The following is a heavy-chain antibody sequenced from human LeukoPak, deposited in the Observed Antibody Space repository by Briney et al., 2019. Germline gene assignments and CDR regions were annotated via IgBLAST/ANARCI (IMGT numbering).Heavy chain of an antibody. CDR1: GYTFTSYY. CDR2: INPSGGST. V-gene: IGHV1-46*01. J-gene: IGHJ5*02. Sequence: ASVKVSCKASGYTFTSYYMHWVRQAPGQGLEWMGIINPSGGSTSYAQKFQGRVTITADDSTSTAYMELRSLRSEDTAVYYCARDLRDDYGDYSNRFDPWGQGTLVTVSS. D-gene: IGHD4-17*01. CDR3: ARDLRDDYGDYSNRFDP.